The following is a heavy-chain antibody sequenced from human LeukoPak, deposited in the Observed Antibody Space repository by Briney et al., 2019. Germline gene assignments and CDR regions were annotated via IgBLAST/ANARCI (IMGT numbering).Heavy chain of an antibody. Sequence: ASVKASCKASGYTFTNYYMHWVRLAPGQGLEWMGWINPNSGGTNYAQKFQGRVTMTRDTSISTAYMELSRLRSDDTAVYYCAMTTVTTLLYMDVWGKGTTVTISS. CDR2: INPNSGGT. V-gene: IGHV1-2*02. D-gene: IGHD4-17*01. J-gene: IGHJ6*03. CDR3: AMTTVTTLLYMDV. CDR1: GYTFTNYY.